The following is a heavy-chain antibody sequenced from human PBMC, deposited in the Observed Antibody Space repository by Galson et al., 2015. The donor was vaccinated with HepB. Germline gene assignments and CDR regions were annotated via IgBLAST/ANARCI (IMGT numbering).Heavy chain of an antibody. CDR2: ISWNSGSI. Sequence: SMRLSCAAPGFTFSRYAMSWVRQAPGMRLEWVSGISWNSGSIGYADSVKGRFTISRDNAKNSLYLQMNSLRAEDTALYYCAKGPRYSGSYYGYWGQGTLVTVSS. CDR3: AKGPRYSGSYYGY. V-gene: IGHV3-9*01. J-gene: IGHJ4*02. D-gene: IGHD1-26*01. CDR1: GFTFSRYA.